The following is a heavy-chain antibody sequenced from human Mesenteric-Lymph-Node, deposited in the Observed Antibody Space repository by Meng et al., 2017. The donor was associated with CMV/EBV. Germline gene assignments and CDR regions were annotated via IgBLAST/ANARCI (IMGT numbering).Heavy chain of an antibody. CDR3: AKEMNSLFTTHVDY. J-gene: IGHJ4*02. V-gene: IGHV3-23*01. Sequence: GESLKISCAASGFIFSSYAMTWVRQAPGKGLEWVSVISGSDGSTKFADSVKGRFTISRDNSMDTLYLQMNSLRPEDTAIYYCAKEMNSLFTTHVDYWGQGTLVTVSS. CDR1: GFIFSSYA. CDR2: ISGSDGST. D-gene: IGHD1-1*01.